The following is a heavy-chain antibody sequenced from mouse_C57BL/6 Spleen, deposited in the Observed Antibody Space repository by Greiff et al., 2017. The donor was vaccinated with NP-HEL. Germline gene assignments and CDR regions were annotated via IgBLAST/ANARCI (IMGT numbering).Heavy chain of an antibody. J-gene: IGHJ2*01. V-gene: IGHV5-17*01. CDR1: GFTFSDYG. CDR3: ARPGVYYGSRYFDY. D-gene: IGHD1-1*01. CDR2: ISSGSSTI. Sequence: EVQVVESGGGLVKPGGSLKLSCAASGFTFSDYGMHWVRQAPEKGLEWVAYISSGSSTIYYADTVKGRFTISRDNAKNTLFLQMTSLRSEDTAMYYCARPGVYYGSRYFDYWGQGTTLTVSS.